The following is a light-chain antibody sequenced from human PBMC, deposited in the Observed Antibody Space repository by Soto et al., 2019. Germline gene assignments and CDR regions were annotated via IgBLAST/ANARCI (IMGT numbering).Light chain of an antibody. CDR1: QSISSW. Sequence: DIQMTQSPSTLSASVGDRVTITCRASQSISSWLAWYQQKPGKAPKLLIYKASSLESGVPSRFSGSRSGTEFTLTINSLQPDAFATYYCQQYNSYSGTFGQGTKVEIK. J-gene: IGKJ1*01. CDR3: QQYNSYSGT. CDR2: KAS. V-gene: IGKV1-5*03.